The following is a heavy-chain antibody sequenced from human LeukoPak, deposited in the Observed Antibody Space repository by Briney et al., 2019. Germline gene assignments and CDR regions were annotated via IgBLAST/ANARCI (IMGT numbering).Heavy chain of an antibody. CDR1: GYTFTSYG. CDR3: ARRASYCSSTSCYSLDY. J-gene: IGHJ4*02. Sequence: ASVKVSCKASGYTFTSYGISWVRQAPGQGLEWMGWISAYNGNTNYAQKLQGRVTMTTDTSTSTAYMELRSLRSDDTAVYYCARRASYCSSTSCYSLDYWGQGTLVTVSS. CDR2: ISAYNGNT. D-gene: IGHD2-2*02. V-gene: IGHV1-18*01.